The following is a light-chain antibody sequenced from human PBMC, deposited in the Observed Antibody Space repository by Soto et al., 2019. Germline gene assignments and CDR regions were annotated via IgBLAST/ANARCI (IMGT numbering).Light chain of an antibody. Sequence: DIQMTQSPSSLSASVGDRFTITWRASQSISSYLNWYQQKPGKAPKLLIYSASNLQSGVPSRFSGSGSGTDFTLTISSLQPEDFATYYCQQSYFTPTWTFGQGTKVDIK. V-gene: IGKV1-39*01. CDR3: QQSYFTPTWT. CDR2: SAS. J-gene: IGKJ1*01. CDR1: QSISSY.